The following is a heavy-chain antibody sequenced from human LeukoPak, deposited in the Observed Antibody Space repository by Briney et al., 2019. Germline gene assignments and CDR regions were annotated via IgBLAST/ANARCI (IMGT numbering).Heavy chain of an antibody. CDR1: GFTVGSNY. CDR2: IYGGGNI. Sequence: GGSLRLSCAASGFTVGSNYMNWVRQAPGKGLEWVSVIYGGGNIYYADSVKGRFTISRDNSKSTLYLQMNSLRAEDTAVYYCARGAGYNYPYYFDYWGQGTLVTVSS. V-gene: IGHV3-53*01. CDR3: ARGAGYNYPYYFDY. D-gene: IGHD5-24*01. J-gene: IGHJ4*02.